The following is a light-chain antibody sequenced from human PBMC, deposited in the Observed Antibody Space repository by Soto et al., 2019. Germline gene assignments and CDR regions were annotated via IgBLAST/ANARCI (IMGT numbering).Light chain of an antibody. CDR3: QHDYNSLST. J-gene: IGKJ2*01. Sequence: EIVLTQSPGTLSLSPGERATLSCRASQSVSSTYLAWYQQKPGQPPRLLIYAASSRATGIPDRFSGTGSGTDFTLTISRLEPEAFAVYDCQHDYNSLSTFGPGTKLEIK. CDR1: QSVSSTY. V-gene: IGKV3-20*01. CDR2: AAS.